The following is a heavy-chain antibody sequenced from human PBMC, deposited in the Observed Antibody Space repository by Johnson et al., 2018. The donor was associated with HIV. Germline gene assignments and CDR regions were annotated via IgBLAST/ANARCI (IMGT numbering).Heavy chain of an antibody. D-gene: IGHD3-10*01. CDR3: AKDLPLVQGIIMGGGAFDI. CDR1: GFTFSSYG. CDR2: IWYDGSNK. J-gene: IGHJ3*02. Sequence: VQLVESGGGVVQPGRSLRLSCAASGFTFSSYGMHWVRQAPGKGLEWVAVIWYDGSNKYYADSVKGRFTISRDNSKNTLYLQMNSLRAEDTALYYCAKDLPLVQGIIMGGGAFDIWGQGTMVTVSS. V-gene: IGHV3-33*06.